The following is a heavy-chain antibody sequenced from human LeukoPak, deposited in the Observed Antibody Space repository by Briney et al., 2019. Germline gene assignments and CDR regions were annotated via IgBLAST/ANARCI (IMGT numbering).Heavy chain of an antibody. CDR2: IYYSGST. CDR1: GGSISSYY. V-gene: IGHV4-59*08. D-gene: IGHD4-11*01. CDR3: ARISTTVTTRDFDT. Sequence: SETLSLTCTVSGGSISSYYWSWIRQPPGKGLEWIGYIYYSGSTNYNPSLKSRVTISVDTSKNQFSLKLSSVTAADTAMYYCARISTTVTTRDFDTWGQGTLVTVSS. J-gene: IGHJ4*02.